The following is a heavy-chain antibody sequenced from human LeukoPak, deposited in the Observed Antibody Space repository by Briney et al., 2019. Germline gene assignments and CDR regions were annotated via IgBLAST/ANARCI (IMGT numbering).Heavy chain of an antibody. J-gene: IGHJ4*02. CDR2: MYLSGTT. D-gene: IGHD3-22*01. CDR3: AGLVGRYSSGLYYYYFDY. V-gene: IGHV4-4*02. CDR1: GDSINSLDL. Sequence: SGTLSLTCTVSGDSINSLDLWSWVRQPPGQGLEWIGEMYLSGTTHSNPSVKSRVTISIDKSKNQFFLNLSSVTAADTAVYYCAGLVGRYSSGLYYYYFDYWGQGTLVTVSS.